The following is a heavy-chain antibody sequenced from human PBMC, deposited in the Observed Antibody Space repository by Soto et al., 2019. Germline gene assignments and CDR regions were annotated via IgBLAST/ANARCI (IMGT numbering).Heavy chain of an antibody. Sequence: QVQLVQSGAEVKKPGASVKVSCKASGYTFTSYGISWVRQAPGQGLEWMGWISAYNGNTNYAQKLQGRVTMTTDTSTSTAYMELRSLRSDDTAVYYCARDGNSYYDFWSGYSSFYYYYMDVWGKGTTVTVSS. CDR3: ARDGNSYYDFWSGYSSFYYYYMDV. CDR1: GYTFTSYG. D-gene: IGHD3-3*01. V-gene: IGHV1-18*01. J-gene: IGHJ6*03. CDR2: ISAYNGNT.